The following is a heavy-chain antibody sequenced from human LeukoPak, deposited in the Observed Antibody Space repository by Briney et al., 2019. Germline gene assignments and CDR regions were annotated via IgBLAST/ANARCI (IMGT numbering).Heavy chain of an antibody. CDR1: GCTFTSYC. Sequence: PGGSLRLSCAASGCTFTSYCRTWVRQAPGKGLEWVANINQDGSEKYYVDSVKGRFTISRDNAKNSLCLQMNSLRADDTAVYYSEREGTGNHDYWGQGTLVTVSS. CDR3: EREGTGNHDY. V-gene: IGHV3-7*01. D-gene: IGHD1-1*01. CDR2: INQDGSEK. J-gene: IGHJ4*02.